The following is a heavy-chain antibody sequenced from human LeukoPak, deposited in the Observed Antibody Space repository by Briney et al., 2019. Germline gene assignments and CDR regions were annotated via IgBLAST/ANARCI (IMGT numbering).Heavy chain of an antibody. V-gene: IGHV1-2*02. CDR2: INPNSGGT. Sequence: ASVKVSCKASGYTFTGYYMHWVRQAPGQGLEWMGWINPNSGGTNDAQKFQGRVTMTRDTSISTAYMELSRLRSDDTAVYYCARGRRGYCSSTSCRYYFDYWGQGTLVTVSS. D-gene: IGHD2-2*01. CDR3: ARGRRGYCSSTSCRYYFDY. J-gene: IGHJ4*02. CDR1: GYTFTGYY.